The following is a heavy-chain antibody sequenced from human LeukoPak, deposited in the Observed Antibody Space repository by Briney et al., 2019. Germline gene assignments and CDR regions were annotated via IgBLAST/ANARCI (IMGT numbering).Heavy chain of an antibody. CDR1: GGSIISSGYY. CDR2: IYYSGST. D-gene: IGHD1-26*01. CDR3: ARHSSEQFCDY. Sequence: SETLSLTCTVSGGSIISSGYYWGWIRQPPGKGLEWIGSIYYSGSTYYNPSLKSRVTISADTSKNQFSLNLSSVTAADTAVFYCARHSSEQFCDYWGQGPLVTVSS. J-gene: IGHJ4*02. V-gene: IGHV4-39*01.